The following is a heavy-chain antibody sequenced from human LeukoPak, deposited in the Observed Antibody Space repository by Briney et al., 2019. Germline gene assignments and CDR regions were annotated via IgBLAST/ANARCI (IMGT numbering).Heavy chain of an antibody. CDR1: GFTFSSYG. Sequence: GGSLRLSCAASGFTFSSYGMHWVRQAPGKGLEWVAFIRYDGSNKYYADSVKGRFTISRDNSKNTLYLQMNSLRAEDTAVYYCASLGGRNYYGSGSYYVHYWGQGTLVTVSS. CDR3: ASLGGRNYYGSGSYYVHY. CDR2: IRYDGSNK. J-gene: IGHJ4*02. V-gene: IGHV3-30*02. D-gene: IGHD3-10*01.